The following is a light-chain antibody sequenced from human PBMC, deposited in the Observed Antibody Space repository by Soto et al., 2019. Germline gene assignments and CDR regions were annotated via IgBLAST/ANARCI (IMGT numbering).Light chain of an antibody. CDR3: ASYRSSSTWV. J-gene: IGLJ3*02. Sequence: QSALTQPASVSGSPGQSITISCAGTASDVGGYGYVSWYQQFPGRIPKLIIYDVNNRPSGIPHRFSGSKSGNTASLTISDLQAEDEADYYCASYRSSSTWVFGGGTKLTVL. V-gene: IGLV2-14*03. CDR2: DVN. CDR1: ASDVGGYGY.